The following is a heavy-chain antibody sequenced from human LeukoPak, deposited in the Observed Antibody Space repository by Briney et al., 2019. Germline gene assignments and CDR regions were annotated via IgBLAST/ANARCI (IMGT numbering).Heavy chain of an antibody. D-gene: IGHD2-21*02. J-gene: IGHJ1*01. V-gene: IGHV4-59*12. CDR2: IYYSGST. CDR1: GGSISSYY. CDR3: AKLVTAIVDF. Sequence: PSETLSLTCTVSGGSISSYYWSWIRQPPGKGLEWIGYIYYSGSTNYNPSLKSRVTISVDTSNNQFSLKLSSVTAADTAVYYCAKLVTAIVDFWGQGTLVTVSS.